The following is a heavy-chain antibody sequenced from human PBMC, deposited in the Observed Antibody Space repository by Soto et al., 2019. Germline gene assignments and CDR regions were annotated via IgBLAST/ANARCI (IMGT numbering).Heavy chain of an antibody. CDR1: GCSISSGGYY. V-gene: IGHV4-31*03. CDR2: IYYSGST. Sequence: SETLSLTCTVSGCSISSGGYYWSWIRQHPGKGLEWIGYIYYSGSTYYNPSLKSRVTISVDTSKNQFSLKLSSVTAADTAVYYCARGSHGDSQEYFQHWGQGTLVTVSS. J-gene: IGHJ1*01. CDR3: ARGSHGDSQEYFQH. D-gene: IGHD4-17*01.